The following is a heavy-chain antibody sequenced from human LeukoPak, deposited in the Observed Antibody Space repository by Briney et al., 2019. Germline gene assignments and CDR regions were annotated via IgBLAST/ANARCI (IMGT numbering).Heavy chain of an antibody. CDR3: SKGSPLGYFGPNWFDP. CDR1: EFTFNSYA. D-gene: IGHD3-9*01. Sequence: GGSLRLSCAASEFTFNSYAMRWVRHAPGKGLEGVSAFSGSGGSTYYAYTVTGRFTISRDNSENSLYLQMNSMRAEDTALYFCSKGSPLGYFGPNWFDPWGQGTLVTASS. V-gene: IGHV3-23*01. CDR2: FSGSGGST. J-gene: IGHJ5*02.